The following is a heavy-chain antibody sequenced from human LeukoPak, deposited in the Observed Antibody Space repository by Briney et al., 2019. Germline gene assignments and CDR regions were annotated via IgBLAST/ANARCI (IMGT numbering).Heavy chain of an antibody. CDR1: GGSISSYY. CDR3: ARSYYYGSGSYYTPTGNWFDP. D-gene: IGHD3-10*01. V-gene: IGHV4-59*01. Sequence: PSETLSLTCTVSGGSISSYYWSWIRQPPGKGLEWIGYIYYSGSTNYNPSLKSRVTISVDTSKNQFSLKLSSVTAADTAVYYCARSYYYGSGSYYTPTGNWFDPWGQGTLVTVSS. CDR2: IYYSGST. J-gene: IGHJ5*02.